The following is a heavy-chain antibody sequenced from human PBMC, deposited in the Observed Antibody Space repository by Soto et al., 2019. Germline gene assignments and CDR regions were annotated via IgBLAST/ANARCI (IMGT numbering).Heavy chain of an antibody. Sequence: EVQLVESGGGLVQPGGSLRLSCAASGFTFNNFWMYWVRQTPEQGLVWVSGINSDGTTTIYADSVKGRFTISRDNAKNTLYLQMNSLTVEDTAIYYCVRDIRWGQGTLVTVSS. J-gene: IGHJ4*02. CDR2: INSDGTTT. CDR1: GFTFNNFW. V-gene: IGHV3-74*01. CDR3: VRDIR.